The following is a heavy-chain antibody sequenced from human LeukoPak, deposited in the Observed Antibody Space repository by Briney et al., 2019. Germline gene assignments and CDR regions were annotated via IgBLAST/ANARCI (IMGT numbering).Heavy chain of an antibody. CDR3: AKDWRADY. Sequence: GESLRLSCAASGFTLSNYPMTWVRQAPGKGLEWVSAVGSSGAGTKYAESVKGRFTISRDNSKNTLYLQMNSLRDEDTAVYYCAKDWRADYWGQGTLVTVSS. CDR2: VGSSGAGT. CDR1: GFTLSNYP. V-gene: IGHV3-23*01. J-gene: IGHJ4*02.